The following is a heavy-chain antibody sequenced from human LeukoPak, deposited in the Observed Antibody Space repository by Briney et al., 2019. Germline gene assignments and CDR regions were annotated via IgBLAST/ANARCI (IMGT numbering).Heavy chain of an antibody. J-gene: IGHJ4*02. CDR2: IYYSGST. V-gene: IGHV4-59*08. CDR3: ARLQYYDSSGYYFDY. Sequence: PSETLSLTCTVSGGSISSYYWSWIRQPPGKGLEWIGYIYYSGSTNYNPSLKSRVTISVDTSKNLFSLKLSSVTAADTAVYYCARLQYYDSSGYYFDYWGQGTLVTVFS. CDR1: GGSISSYY. D-gene: IGHD3-22*01.